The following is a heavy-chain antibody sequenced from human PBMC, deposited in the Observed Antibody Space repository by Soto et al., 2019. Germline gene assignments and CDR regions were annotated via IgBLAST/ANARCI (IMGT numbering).Heavy chain of an antibody. CDR1: GGSISSGGYY. CDR3: ARVWSGNSPYFDY. CDR2: IYYIGST. Sequence: NPSETLSLTCTVSGGSISSGGYYWSWIRQHPGKGLEWIGHIYYIGSTYYNPSLKSRVTISVDTSKNQFSLKLSSVTAADTAVYYCARVWSGNSPYFDYWGQGTLVTVSS. J-gene: IGHJ4*02. D-gene: IGHD2-15*01. V-gene: IGHV4-31*03.